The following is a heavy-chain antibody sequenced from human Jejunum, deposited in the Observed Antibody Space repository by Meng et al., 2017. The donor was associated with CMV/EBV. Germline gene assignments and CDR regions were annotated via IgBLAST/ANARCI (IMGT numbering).Heavy chain of an antibody. Sequence: LSCPVSGGSISPHYWRWIRQPPGQGLEWIGYVYFTGTTNYHPSLKSRVTISVDTSKNQFSLKLNSVTAADTAVYFCGRGGSSGREWGQGTLVTVSS. J-gene: IGHJ4*02. CDR2: VYFTGTT. CDR1: GGSISPHY. CDR3: GRGGSSGRE. V-gene: IGHV4-59*11. D-gene: IGHD6-19*01.